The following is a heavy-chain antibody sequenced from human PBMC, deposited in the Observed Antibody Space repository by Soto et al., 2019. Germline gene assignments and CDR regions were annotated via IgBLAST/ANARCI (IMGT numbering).Heavy chain of an antibody. D-gene: IGHD2-15*01. J-gene: IGHJ4*02. CDR1: GDSISSYY. CDR3: ARGHLGITTTGTWYDFDY. Sequence: QVQLQESGPRLVKPSETLSLTCTVSGDSISSYYWTCIRQPPGKGLEYIGYIYYSGRTYYNPSLKSRVTISVDTSKNQFSLKLSSVTAADTAVYYCARGHLGITTTGTWYDFDYWGQGTLVTVSS. V-gene: IGHV4-59*01. CDR2: IYYSGRT.